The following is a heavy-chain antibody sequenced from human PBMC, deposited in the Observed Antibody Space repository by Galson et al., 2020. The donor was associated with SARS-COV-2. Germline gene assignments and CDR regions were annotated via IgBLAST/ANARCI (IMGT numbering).Heavy chain of an antibody. CDR1: GFTFSSYA. D-gene: IGHD3-3*01. CDR3: VKGPRVDFWSDYYSGMDV. CDR2: ISYDGSNK. J-gene: IGHJ6*02. V-gene: IGHV3-30*04. Sequence: GGSLRLSCAASGFTFSSYAMHWVRQAPGKGLEWVAVISYDGSNKYYADSVKGRFTISRDNAKNSVYLQMNRLRPEDTALYYCVKGPRVDFWSDYYSGMDVWGQGTTVTVSS.